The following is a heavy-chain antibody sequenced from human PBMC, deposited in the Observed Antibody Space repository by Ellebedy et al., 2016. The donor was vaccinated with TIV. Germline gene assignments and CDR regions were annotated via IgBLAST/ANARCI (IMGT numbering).Heavy chain of an antibody. J-gene: IGHJ4*02. CDR1: GFTFSSYA. Sequence: GESLKISCAASGFTFSSYAMSWVRQAPGKGLEWVSVISGSGGSTHYADSVKGRFTISRDNSKNTLYLQMNSLRAEDTAVYYCAKKVGASDYWGQGTLVTVSS. CDR2: ISGSGGST. V-gene: IGHV3-23*01. CDR3: AKKVGASDY. D-gene: IGHD1-26*01.